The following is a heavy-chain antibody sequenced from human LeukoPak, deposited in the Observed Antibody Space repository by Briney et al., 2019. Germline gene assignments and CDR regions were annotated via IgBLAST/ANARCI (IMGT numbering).Heavy chain of an antibody. D-gene: IGHD6-19*01. V-gene: IGHV3-53*01. CDR3: ARDGGYSSGRDAFDI. Sequence: GGSLRLSCAASGFTVSSNYMSSVRHPPGRGLGWVSVIYSGVSKYYADSVKGRLTISRDNSKNKLYLQMNSLRAEDTAVYYGARDGGYSSGRDAFDIWGQGTMVTVSS. CDR2: IYSGVSK. CDR1: GFTVSSNY. J-gene: IGHJ3*02.